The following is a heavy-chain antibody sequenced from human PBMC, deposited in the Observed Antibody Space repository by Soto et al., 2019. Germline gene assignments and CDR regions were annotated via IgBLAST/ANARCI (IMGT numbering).Heavy chain of an antibody. CDR1: GGSFSGYY. J-gene: IGHJ4*02. CDR3: ARSPIVVVTARRHFDY. Sequence: QVQLQQWGAGLLKPSETLSLTCAVYGGSFSGYYWSWIRQPPGKGLEWIGEINHSGSTNYNPSLKSRVTISVDTSKYQFSLKLSSVTAADTAVYYCARSPIVVVTARRHFDYWGQGTLVTVSS. CDR2: INHSGST. D-gene: IGHD2-21*02. V-gene: IGHV4-34*01.